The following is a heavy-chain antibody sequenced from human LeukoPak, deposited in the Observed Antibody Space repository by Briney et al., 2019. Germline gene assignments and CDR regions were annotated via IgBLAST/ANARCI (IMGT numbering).Heavy chain of an antibody. Sequence: GGSLRLSCAASGFTFSNYAMSWVRQAPGKGLEWVSSFSGRGGTTFYADSVKGRFTISRDNSKNTLYLQMNSLRAEDTAVYYCAKDYYGSGSIKWYFDLWGRGTLVTVS. CDR1: GFTFSNYA. D-gene: IGHD3-10*01. V-gene: IGHV3-23*01. CDR3: AKDYYGSGSIKWYFDL. CDR2: FSGRGGTT. J-gene: IGHJ2*01.